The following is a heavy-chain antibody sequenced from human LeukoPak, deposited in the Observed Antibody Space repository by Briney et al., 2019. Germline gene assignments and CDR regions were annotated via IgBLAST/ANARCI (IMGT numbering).Heavy chain of an antibody. CDR3: ARDRGYSGYDFDY. V-gene: IGHV3-30*04. J-gene: IGHJ4*02. CDR2: ISYDGSNK. D-gene: IGHD5-12*01. CDR1: GFTFSSYA. Sequence: GGSLRLSCAASGFTFSSYAMHWVRQAPGKGLEWVAVISYDGSNKYCADSVKGRFTISRDNSKNTLYLQMNSLRAEDTAVYYCARDRGYSGYDFDYWGQGTLVTVSS.